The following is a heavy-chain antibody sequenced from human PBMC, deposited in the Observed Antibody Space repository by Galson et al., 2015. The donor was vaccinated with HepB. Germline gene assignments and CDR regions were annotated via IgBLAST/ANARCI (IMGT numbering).Heavy chain of an antibody. CDR2: ITPSGDNT. CDR3: AKVFPEKTDGWYRQALYYFDS. Sequence: SLRLSCAASGFTFSYYAMAWVRQAPGTGLEWVSAITPSGDNTYSADSMKGRFFLSRDNSQNTLFLQMNSLRADDPAIYFCAKVFPEKTDGWYRQALYYFDSWGQGTRVTVSS. V-gene: IGHV3-23*01. CDR1: GFTFSYYA. J-gene: IGHJ4*02. D-gene: IGHD6-19*01.